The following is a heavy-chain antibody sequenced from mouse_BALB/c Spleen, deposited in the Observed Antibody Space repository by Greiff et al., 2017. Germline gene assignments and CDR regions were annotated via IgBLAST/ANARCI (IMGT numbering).Heavy chain of an antibody. CDR3: ARFEGYGAMDD. Sequence: VQLKESGGGLVQPGGSRKLSCAASGFTFSSFGMHWVRQAPEKGLEWVAYISSGSSTIYYADTVKGRFTISRDNPKNTLFLQMTSLRSEDTAMYYCARFEGYGAMDDWGQGTSVTVSS. D-gene: IGHD2-3*01. CDR1: GFTFSSFG. CDR2: ISSGSSTI. J-gene: IGHJ4*01. V-gene: IGHV5-17*02.